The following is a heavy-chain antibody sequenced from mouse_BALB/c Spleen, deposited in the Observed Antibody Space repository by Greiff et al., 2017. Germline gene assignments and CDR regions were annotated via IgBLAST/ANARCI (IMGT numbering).Heavy chain of an antibody. CDR3: VRDLLSAMDY. CDR1: GFSLTSYD. Sequence: QVQLQQSGPGLVAPSQSLSITCTVSGFSLTSYDISWIRQPPGKGLEWLGVIWTGGGTNYNSAFMSRLSISKDNSKSQVFLKMNSLQTDDTAIYYCVRDLLSAMDYWGQGTSVTVSS. D-gene: IGHD2-1*01. V-gene: IGHV2-9-2*01. CDR2: IWTGGGT. J-gene: IGHJ4*01.